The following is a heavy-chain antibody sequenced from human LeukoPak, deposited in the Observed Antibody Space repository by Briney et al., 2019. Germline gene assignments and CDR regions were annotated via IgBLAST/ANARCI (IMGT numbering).Heavy chain of an antibody. CDR3: VRVLSGYSYGYFDY. V-gene: IGHV1-18*01. D-gene: IGHD5-18*01. CDR2: ISPYNGNT. CDR1: GYTFSSYG. J-gene: IGHJ4*02. Sequence: ASVKVSCKASGYTFSSYGISWVRQAPGQGLEWMGWISPYNGNTNYAQKLQGRVTMTTDTSTSTAYMELRSLTSDDTAVFYCVRVLSGYSYGYFDYWGQGTLVTVSP.